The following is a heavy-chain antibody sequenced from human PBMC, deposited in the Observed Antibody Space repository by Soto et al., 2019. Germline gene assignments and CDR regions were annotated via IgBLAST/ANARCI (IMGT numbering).Heavy chain of an antibody. Sequence: QLQLQESGTGLVKPSETLSLTCTVSGGSISSSSYYWGWIRNPPVKGLEWIGSIYYSGSTYYNPHLKSRVTISVDTSKNQFSLKLSSVTAAHTAVYYCAKNIAAAAPDYWGQGTLVTVS. J-gene: IGHJ4*02. CDR1: GGSISSSSYY. D-gene: IGHD6-13*01. CDR2: IYYSGST. V-gene: IGHV4-39*01. CDR3: AKNIAAAAPDY.